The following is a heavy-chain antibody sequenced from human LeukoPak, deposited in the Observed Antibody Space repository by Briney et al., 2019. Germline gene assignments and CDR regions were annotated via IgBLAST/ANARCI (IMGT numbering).Heavy chain of an antibody. J-gene: IGHJ4*02. V-gene: IGHV3-23*01. CDR3: ANSLGYYDSSGYYPDY. Sequence: PGGSLRLSCAASGFTFSSYAMSWVRQAPGKGLEWVSAISGSGGSTYYADSVKGWFTISRDNSKNTLYLQMNSLRAEDTAVYYCANSLGYYDSSGYYPDYWGQGTLVTVSS. CDR1: GFTFSSYA. D-gene: IGHD3-22*01. CDR2: ISGSGGST.